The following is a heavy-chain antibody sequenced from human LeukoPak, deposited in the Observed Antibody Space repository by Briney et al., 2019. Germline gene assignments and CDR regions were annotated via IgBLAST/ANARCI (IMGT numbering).Heavy chain of an antibody. Sequence: GGSLRLSCEVPVLSFSNYWMHWVRQAPGKGLVWVARTNLHGTAVDYADSVKGRFIISRDNAKNTLFLQMNSLRVEDTAVYYCASAYTYVRLGDHWGQGTLVTVSS. J-gene: IGHJ4*02. CDR2: TNLHGTAV. CDR3: ASAYTYVRLGDH. D-gene: IGHD3-16*01. CDR1: VLSFSNYW. V-gene: IGHV3-74*01.